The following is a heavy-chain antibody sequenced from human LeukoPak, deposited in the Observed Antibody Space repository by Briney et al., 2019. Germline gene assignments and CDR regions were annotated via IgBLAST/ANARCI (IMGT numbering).Heavy chain of an antibody. Sequence: PGGSLRLSCAVSGITLSNYGMSWVRQAPGKGLEWVAGISGSGGSTNFADSVKGRFTISRDNPRNTLYLQMNSLRGEDTAVYFCAKRAVVIRVILVGFHKEAYYFDSWAREPWSPSPQ. CDR1: GITLSNYG. CDR3: AKRAVVIRVILVGFHKEAYYFDS. V-gene: IGHV3-23*01. CDR2: ISGSGGST. J-gene: IGHJ4*02. D-gene: IGHD3-22*01.